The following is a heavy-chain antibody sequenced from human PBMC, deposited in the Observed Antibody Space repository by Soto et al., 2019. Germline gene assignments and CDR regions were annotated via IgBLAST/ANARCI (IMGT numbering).Heavy chain of an antibody. CDR3: ARRSCSSTSCHLDY. CDR1: GASISRYY. CDR2: IYYSGST. J-gene: IGHJ4*02. Sequence: PSETLSLTCTVSGASISRYYWSWIRQPPGKGLEWIGYIYYSGSTNYNPSLKSRVTIPVDTSKNQFSLKLSSVTAADTAVYYCARRSCSSTSCHLDYWGQGTLVTVSS. D-gene: IGHD2-2*01. V-gene: IGHV4-59*08.